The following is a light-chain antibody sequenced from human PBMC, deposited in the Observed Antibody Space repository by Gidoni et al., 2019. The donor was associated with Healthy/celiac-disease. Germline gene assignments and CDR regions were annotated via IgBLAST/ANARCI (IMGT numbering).Light chain of an antibody. V-gene: IGKV3-11*01. CDR1: QSVSSY. CDR2: DAS. CDR3: QQRNDWPLFT. J-gene: IGKJ5*01. Sequence: EIVLTQSPATLSLSAGERATLSGRDSQSVSSYLAGYQQKPGHAPRLLSYDASNRATGIPARLSGSGSGTNVTLAISSLEPEDVAVYYYQQRNDWPLFTFGQGTRLEIK.